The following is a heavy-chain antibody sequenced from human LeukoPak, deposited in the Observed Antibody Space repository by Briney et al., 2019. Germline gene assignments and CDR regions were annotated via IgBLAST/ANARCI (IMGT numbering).Heavy chain of an antibody. D-gene: IGHD2-15*01. CDR1: GYTFTSYG. Sequence: GASVKVSCKASGYTFTSYGISWVRQAPGQGLEWMGWISAYNGYTNYAQKLQGRVAMTTDTSTSTAYMELRSLRSDDMAVYYCARHYCSGGSCYSIFDYWGQGTLVTVSS. CDR2: ISAYNGYT. V-gene: IGHV1-18*03. J-gene: IGHJ4*02. CDR3: ARHYCSGGSCYSIFDY.